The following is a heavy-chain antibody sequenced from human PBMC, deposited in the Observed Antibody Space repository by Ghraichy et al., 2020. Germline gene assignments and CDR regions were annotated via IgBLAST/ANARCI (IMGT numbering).Heavy chain of an antibody. CDR2: IYYSGST. CDR3: ARGPGTNSDY. CDR1: GASITNTTYY. D-gene: IGHD1-1*01. J-gene: IGHJ4*02. V-gene: IGHV4-39*06. Sequence: SETLSLTCTVSGASITNTTYYWGWVRQPPGRGLEWIGTIYYSGSTFYNPSLKSRVTISLDASRNQFALGLSSVAAADTAVYYCARGPGTNSDYWGQGTLVTVSS.